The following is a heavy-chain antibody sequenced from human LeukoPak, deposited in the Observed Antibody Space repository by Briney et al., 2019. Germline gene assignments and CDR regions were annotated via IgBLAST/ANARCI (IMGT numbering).Heavy chain of an antibody. Sequence: GESLKISCKGSGYSFTSYWIGWVRQMPGKGLEWMGIIYPGDSDTRYSPSFQGQVTISADKSISTAYLQWSSLKASDTAMYYCARTGYTSGWYVGSFDYWGQGTLVTVSS. D-gene: IGHD6-19*01. CDR1: GYSFTSYW. CDR2: IYPGDSDT. CDR3: ARTGYTSGWYVGSFDY. V-gene: IGHV5-51*01. J-gene: IGHJ4*02.